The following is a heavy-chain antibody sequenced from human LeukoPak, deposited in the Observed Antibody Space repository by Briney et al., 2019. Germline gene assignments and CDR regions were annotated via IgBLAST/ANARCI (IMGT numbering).Heavy chain of an antibody. Sequence: SETLSLTCTVSGGSFSGYYWSWIRQPPGKGLEWIGEINHSGSTNYNPSLKSRVTISVDTSKNQFSLKLSSVTAADTAVYYCARAAAAFYYYYGMDVWGQGTTVTVSS. CDR3: ARAAAAFYYYYGMDV. J-gene: IGHJ6*02. D-gene: IGHD6-13*01. CDR1: GGSFSGYY. CDR2: INHSGST. V-gene: IGHV4-34*01.